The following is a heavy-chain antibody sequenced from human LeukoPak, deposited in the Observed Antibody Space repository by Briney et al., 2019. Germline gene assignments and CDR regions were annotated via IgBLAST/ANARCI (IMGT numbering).Heavy chain of an antibody. CDR1: DVSISSHY. CDR3: ATIKRGNIYGYFDF. D-gene: IGHD5-18*01. J-gene: IGHJ4*02. V-gene: IGHV4-59*11. CDR2: MRDTVNT. Sequence: SETLSLTCTVSDVSISSHYWSWLRQPPGKGLEWIAYMRDTVNTKDNPSFKSRLTLSADTSKNQFSLRLSSVTAADTAVNYCATIKRGNIYGYFDFWGQGILVTVSS.